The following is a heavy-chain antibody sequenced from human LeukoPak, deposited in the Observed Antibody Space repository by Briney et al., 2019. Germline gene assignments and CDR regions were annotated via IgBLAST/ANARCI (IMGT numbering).Heavy chain of an antibody. Sequence: ASVKVSCKASGYTFTSYDINWLRQATGQGPEWMGWMNPNSGNTGYAQKFQGRVTMTRNTSISTAYMELSSLRSEDTAVYYCARARRRNDYALDYWGQGTLVTVSS. CDR2: MNPNSGNT. V-gene: IGHV1-8*01. D-gene: IGHD4-17*01. J-gene: IGHJ4*02. CDR1: GYTFTSYD. CDR3: ARARRRNDYALDY.